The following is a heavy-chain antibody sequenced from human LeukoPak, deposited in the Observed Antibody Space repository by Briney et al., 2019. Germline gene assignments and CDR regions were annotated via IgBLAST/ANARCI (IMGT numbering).Heavy chain of an antibody. V-gene: IGHV1-69*05. CDR1: GGTFRTYS. Sequence: SVKVSGKASGGTFRTYSVTWVRQAPGQGLEWMGGIIPIFGTPNYAQKFQGRVKVTTDDATGTAYMELSSLMSEDTAIYYCARVDRYHFYLDVWGKGTPVTVSS. CDR3: ARVDRYHFYLDV. CDR2: IIPIFGTP. J-gene: IGHJ6*03.